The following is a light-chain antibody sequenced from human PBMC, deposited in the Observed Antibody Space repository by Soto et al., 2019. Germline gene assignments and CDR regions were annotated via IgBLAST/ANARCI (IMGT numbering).Light chain of an antibody. Sequence: QSALTQPASVSGSPGQSITISCTGTSSDVGGYEFVSWYQQRPGKAPKLVISDVTYRPSGVSDRFSGSKSGNTASLTISGLQAEDEADYYCSSYTTTIVIFGGGTKLTVL. J-gene: IGLJ2*01. CDR2: DVT. CDR3: SSYTTTIVI. V-gene: IGLV2-14*01. CDR1: SSDVGGYEF.